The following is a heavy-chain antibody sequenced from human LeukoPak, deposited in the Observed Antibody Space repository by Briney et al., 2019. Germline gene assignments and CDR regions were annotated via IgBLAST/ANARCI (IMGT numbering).Heavy chain of an antibody. D-gene: IGHD5-12*01. CDR1: GFTFSSYG. V-gene: IGHV3-30*03. J-gene: IGHJ6*02. CDR3: ARGLGYDSLFYYGMDV. CDR2: ISYHGSYK. Sequence: GGSLRLSCAASGFTFSSYGMHWVRQAPGKGLEWVAVISYHGSYKYYADSVQGRFTISRDNSKNTLYLQMDGLRPEDTAVYSCARGLGYDSLFYYGMDVWGQGTTVSVSS.